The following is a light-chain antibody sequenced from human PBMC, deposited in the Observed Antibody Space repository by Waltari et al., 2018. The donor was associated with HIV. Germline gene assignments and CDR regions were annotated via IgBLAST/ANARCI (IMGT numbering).Light chain of an antibody. CDR2: DGS. V-gene: IGKV3-15*01. CDR3: QQYDNWPPLT. CDR1: QRLNNH. J-gene: IGKJ4*01. Sequence: DIVLTQSPASLSVSPVETVTPSCRGTQRLNNHLAWYQQKSGQAPRLLIFDGSARASRVPSRFSGSGSRTTYTLTISILEPEDSAIYYCQQYDNWPPLTFGRGTKVEVK.